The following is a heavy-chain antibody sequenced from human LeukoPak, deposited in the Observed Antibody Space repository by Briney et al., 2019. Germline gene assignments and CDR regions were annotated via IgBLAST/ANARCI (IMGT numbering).Heavy chain of an antibody. CDR1: DGSISSSSYY. CDR3: ARHRRHYDISTGYYAGPIDV. Sequence: SETLSLTCSVSDGSISSSSYYWGWIRQPPGKGLQWIGSNSYAGATYYNPSLKSRITISLHASKKQFSLKVNSVTAADTAVCYCARHRRHYDISTGYYAGPIDVWAQGTRVTVSS. CDR2: NSYAGAT. V-gene: IGHV4-39*01. D-gene: IGHD3-9*01. J-gene: IGHJ3*01.